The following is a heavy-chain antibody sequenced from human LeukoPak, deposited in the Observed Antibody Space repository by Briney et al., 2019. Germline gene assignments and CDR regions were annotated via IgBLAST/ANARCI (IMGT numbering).Heavy chain of an antibody. CDR3: ARDMAGPTPLDY. J-gene: IGHJ4*02. CDR2: ISGSGGST. V-gene: IGHV3-23*01. CDR1: GFTFSSYA. Sequence: PGGSPRLSCAASGFTFSSYAMSWVRQAPGKGLEWVSAISGSGGSTYYADSVKGRFTISRDNSKNTLYLQMNSLRAEDTAVYYCARDMAGPTPLDYWGQGNLVTVSS. D-gene: IGHD4-23*01.